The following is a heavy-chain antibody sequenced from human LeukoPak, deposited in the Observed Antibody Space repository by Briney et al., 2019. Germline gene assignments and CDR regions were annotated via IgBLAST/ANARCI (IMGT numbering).Heavy chain of an antibody. Sequence: GASVKVSCKASGYTFTGYYMHWVRQAPGQGLEWMGWINPNSGGTNYAQKFQGRVTMTRDTSISTAYMELSRLRSDDTAVYYCARDLTYSSGWFWGYWGQGTLVTVSS. D-gene: IGHD6-19*01. CDR2: INPNSGGT. CDR3: ARDLTYSSGWFWGY. V-gene: IGHV1-2*02. CDR1: GYTFTGYY. J-gene: IGHJ4*02.